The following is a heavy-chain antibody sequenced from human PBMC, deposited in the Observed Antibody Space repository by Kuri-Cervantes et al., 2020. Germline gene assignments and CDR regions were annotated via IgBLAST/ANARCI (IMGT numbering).Heavy chain of an antibody. CDR2: INHSGST. CDR1: GGSISSSSYY. CDR3: ARWGSGWYYFDY. D-gene: IGHD6-19*01. V-gene: IGHV4-39*07. Sequence: GSLRLSCTVSGGSISSSSYYWSWIRQPPGKGLEWIGEINHSGSTNYNPSLKSRVTISVDTSKNQFSLKLSSVTAADTAVYYCARWGSGWYYFDYWGQGPLVTVSS. J-gene: IGHJ4*02.